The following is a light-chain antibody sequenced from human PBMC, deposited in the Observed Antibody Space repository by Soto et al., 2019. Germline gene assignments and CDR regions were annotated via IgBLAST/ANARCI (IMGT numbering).Light chain of an antibody. CDR3: QQRSVWPIT. J-gene: IGKJ5*01. V-gene: IGKV3-11*01. CDR2: DAS. CDR1: QNIGTS. Sequence: EIALTQSPGTLSLSPGERATLSCRAGQNIGTSLVWSQQKPGQSPRVLIYDASPRATGVPARFSGSGAGTDFTLPISSLEPEDFAVYYCQQRSVWPITFGQGTRLEIK.